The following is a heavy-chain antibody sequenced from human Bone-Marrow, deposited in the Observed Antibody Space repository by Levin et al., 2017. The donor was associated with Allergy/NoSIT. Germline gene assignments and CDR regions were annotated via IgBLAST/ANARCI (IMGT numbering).Heavy chain of an antibody. CDR1: GFTVSSHY. CDR2: IYSCGST. CDR3: ARVVAVAGRYYYYYYMDV. D-gene: IGHD6-19*01. Sequence: GESLKISCAASGFTVSSHYMSWVRQAPGKGLEWVSVIYSCGSTYYADSVKGRFTISRDNSKNTLYLQMNSLRAEDTAVYYCARVVAVAGRYYYYYYMDVWGKGTTVTVSS. J-gene: IGHJ6*03. V-gene: IGHV3-66*03.